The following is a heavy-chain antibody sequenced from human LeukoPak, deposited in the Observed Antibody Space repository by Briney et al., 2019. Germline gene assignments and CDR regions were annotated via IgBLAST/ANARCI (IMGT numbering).Heavy chain of an antibody. CDR2: ISAYNGNT. Sequence: ASVKVSCKASGYTFTSYGISWVRQAPGQGLEWMGWISAYNGNTNYAQKLQGRVTMTTDTSTSTAYMELRSLRSDDTAVYYCARDTYIVVVPAAIPSRYYYMDVWGKGTTVTVSS. J-gene: IGHJ6*03. V-gene: IGHV1-18*01. CDR3: ARDTYIVVVPAAIPSRYYYMDV. D-gene: IGHD2-2*02. CDR1: GYTFTSYG.